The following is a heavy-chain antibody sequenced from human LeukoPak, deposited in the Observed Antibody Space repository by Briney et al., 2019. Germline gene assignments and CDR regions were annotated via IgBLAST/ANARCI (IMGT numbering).Heavy chain of an antibody. V-gene: IGHV4-59*12. Sequence: SETLSLTCTVSGGYITSYYWSWIRQPPGKGLEWIGYIYHTGSTNYNPSLKSRVTMSLDRSKNHLSLTLTSVTAADTAVYYCSRESGAFSPFGYWGQGTLVTVSS. CDR2: IYHTGST. D-gene: IGHD1-26*01. CDR1: GGYITSYY. J-gene: IGHJ4*02. CDR3: SRESGAFSPFGY.